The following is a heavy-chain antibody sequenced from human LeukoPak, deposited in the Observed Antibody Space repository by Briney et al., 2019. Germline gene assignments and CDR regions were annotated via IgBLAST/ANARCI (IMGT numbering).Heavy chain of an antibody. CDR3: AKPYSGSSWYGWDY. J-gene: IGHJ4*02. CDR2: INTDGSST. D-gene: IGHD6-13*01. V-gene: IGHV3-74*01. Sequence: PGGSLRLSCAASGFTFSSYWMHWVRQAPGKGLVWVSRINTDGSSTTYADSVKGRFTISRDNAKNTLYLQMNSLRAEDTAVYYCAKPYSGSSWYGWDYWGQGTLVTVSS. CDR1: GFTFSSYW.